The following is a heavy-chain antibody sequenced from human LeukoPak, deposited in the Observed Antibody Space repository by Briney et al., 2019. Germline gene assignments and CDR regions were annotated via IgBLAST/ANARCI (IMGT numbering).Heavy chain of an antibody. D-gene: IGHD3-22*01. Sequence: GGSLRLSCAASGFTFSSYSMNWVRQAPGKGLEWVSSISSSSSYIYYADSVKGRFTISRDNAKNSLYLQMNSLTAADTAVYYCASLSRRKIVPRANDYWGQGTLVTVSS. CDR3: ASLSRRKIVPRANDY. J-gene: IGHJ4*02. CDR2: ISSSSSYI. V-gene: IGHV3-21*04. CDR1: GFTFSSYS.